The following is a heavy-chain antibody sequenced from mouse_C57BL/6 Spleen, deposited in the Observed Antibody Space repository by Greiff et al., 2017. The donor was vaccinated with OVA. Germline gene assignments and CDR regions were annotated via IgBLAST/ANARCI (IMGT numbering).Heavy chain of an antibody. CDR2: IYPRDGRT. CDR1: GYTFTDHT. J-gene: IGHJ1*03. V-gene: IGHV1-78*01. CDR3: ARENYSNYVWYFDV. D-gene: IGHD2-5*01. Sequence: VKLMESDAELVKPGASVKISCKVSGYTFTDHTIHWMKQRPEQGLEWIGYIYPRDGRTRYNEKFKGRAKLTAAKSSSTSYMQLNSLTSEDSAVYFCARENYSNYVWYFDVWGTGTTVTVSS.